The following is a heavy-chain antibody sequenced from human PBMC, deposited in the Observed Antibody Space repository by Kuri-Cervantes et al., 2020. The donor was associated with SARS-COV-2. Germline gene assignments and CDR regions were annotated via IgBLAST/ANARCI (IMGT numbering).Heavy chain of an antibody. CDR3: ARAPRVVSGTAHNDY. D-gene: IGHD2-15*01. Sequence: QTLSLIRAFYGGPFSGYYWSWIRQPPGKGLGWIGEINHRGSTNYNPALTSRVTIAVDPSKNQFSLKLSSVTAADTDVYYCARAPRVVSGTAHNDYWGQGTLVTVSS. CDR2: INHRGST. J-gene: IGHJ4*02. CDR1: GGPFSGYY. V-gene: IGHV4-34*01.